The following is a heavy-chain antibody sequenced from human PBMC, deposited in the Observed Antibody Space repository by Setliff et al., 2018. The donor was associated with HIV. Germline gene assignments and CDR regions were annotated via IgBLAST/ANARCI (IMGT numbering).Heavy chain of an antibody. J-gene: IGHJ6*03. CDR3: SRLVVGFSGTSAYMNV. CDR2: INTDGSDT. D-gene: IGHD1-26*01. CDR1: GFTFSSYW. Sequence: GGSLRLSCAASGFTFSSYWMHWVRQAPGKGLVWVSRINTDGSDTNYADFVKGRFTISRDNAKNTVTLQMNSLRAEDTAVYYCSRLVVGFSGTSAYMNVWGRGTTVTVSS. V-gene: IGHV3-74*01.